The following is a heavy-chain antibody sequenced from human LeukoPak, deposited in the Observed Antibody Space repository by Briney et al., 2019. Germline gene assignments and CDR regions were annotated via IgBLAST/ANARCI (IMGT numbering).Heavy chain of an antibody. V-gene: IGHV3-74*01. Sequence: PGGSLRLSCAASGFTFSTYWMHWVRQAPGKGLVWVSRINSDGRRTTYADSLKGRFTISRDNAKNTLYLQMNSLRAEDTAVYYCARDWAYSQLDFWGRGSLVTVSS. D-gene: IGHD5-12*01. CDR3: ARDWAYSQLDF. J-gene: IGHJ2*01. CDR2: INSDGRRT. CDR1: GFTFSTYW.